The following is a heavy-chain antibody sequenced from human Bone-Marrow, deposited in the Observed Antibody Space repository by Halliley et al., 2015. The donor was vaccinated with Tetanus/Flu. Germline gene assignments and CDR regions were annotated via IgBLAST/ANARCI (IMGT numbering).Heavy chain of an antibody. V-gene: IGHV3-64D*06. CDR2: NGFSI. J-gene: IGHJ5*02. CDR3: VKDSGDYYGSGTYYDSWFDL. D-gene: IGHD3-10*01. Sequence: NGFSIYYADSVKGRFTISRDNSKNTLYLQMSSLRPDDTAVYYCVKDSGDYYGSGTYYDSWFDLWGQGTLVTVSP.